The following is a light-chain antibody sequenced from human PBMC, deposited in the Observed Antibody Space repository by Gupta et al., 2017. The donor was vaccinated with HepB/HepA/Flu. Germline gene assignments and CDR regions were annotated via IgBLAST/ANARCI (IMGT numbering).Light chain of an antibody. Sequence: QSALTQPASVSGSPGQPITISCAGTSSDVGLYNLVSWYQHHPGKAPKLMIYELTKRPSGISNRFSGSKSGNTASLTISGLQAEDEADYYCCSYAGSSTLVFGTGTKVTVL. V-gene: IGLV2-23*02. CDR3: CSYAGSSTLV. J-gene: IGLJ1*01. CDR1: SSDVGLYNL. CDR2: ELT.